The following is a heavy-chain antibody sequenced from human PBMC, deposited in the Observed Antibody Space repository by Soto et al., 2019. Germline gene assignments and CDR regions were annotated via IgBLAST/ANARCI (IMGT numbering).Heavy chain of an antibody. CDR1: GHSITSDRYL. CDR2: IYYGGSK. CDR3: ARRGSKGASFDY. J-gene: IGHJ4*02. Sequence: SWTLSLTCVVSGHSITSDRYLWGWIRQTPGKGLEWIGSIYYGGSKSHNPALKSLVTMSVDTSKNQFSLKLSSVTAADTAVYYCARRGSKGASFDYWGQGALVTVSS. D-gene: IGHD3-16*01. V-gene: IGHV4-39*01.